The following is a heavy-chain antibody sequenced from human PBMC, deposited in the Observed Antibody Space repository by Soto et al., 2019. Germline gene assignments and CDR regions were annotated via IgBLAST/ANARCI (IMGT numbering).Heavy chain of an antibody. J-gene: IGHJ6*02. D-gene: IGHD3-10*01. CDR2: IYPGDSAT. CDR1: GYSFTSYW. Sequence: PGESLKISCKGSGYSFTSYWIGWVRQMPGKGLEWMGIIYPGDSATRYSPSFQGQATISADKSISTAYLQWSSLKASDTAMYYCAGGGVRGVITRTRDYYGMDVWAQGTTVTVSS. CDR3: AGGGVRGVITRTRDYYGMDV. V-gene: IGHV5-51*01.